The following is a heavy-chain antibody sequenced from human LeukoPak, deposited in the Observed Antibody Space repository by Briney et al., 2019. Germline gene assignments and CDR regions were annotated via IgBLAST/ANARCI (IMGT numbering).Heavy chain of an antibody. D-gene: IGHD3-9*01. CDR2: ISSGSSYI. V-gene: IGHV3-21*01. CDR3: ARDNDLLRYFDWPLDY. CDR1: GFTFSSYT. J-gene: IGHJ4*02. Sequence: GGSLRLSCAASGFTFSSYTMTWVRQAPGKGLEWVSSISSGSSYIYYADSLKGRFTMSRDNAKNSLYLQMNSLRAEDTAVYYCARDNDLLRYFDWPLDYWGQGTLVTVSS.